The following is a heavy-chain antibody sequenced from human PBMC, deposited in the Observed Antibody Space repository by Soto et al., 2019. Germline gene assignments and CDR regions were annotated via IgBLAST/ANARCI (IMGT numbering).Heavy chain of an antibody. Sequence: SETLSLTCTVSGGSTTTYYWSWIRQPPGKGLEWIGYIFFSGSAKYNSSLESRVTISVDTSKNQFSLEMSSLTAADTAVYYCARGTRLHFVGAYYFDHWGQGISVTVSS. D-gene: IGHD3-3*02. V-gene: IGHV4-59*12. CDR2: IFFSGSA. CDR3: ARGTRLHFVGAYYFDH. CDR1: GGSTTTYY. J-gene: IGHJ4*02.